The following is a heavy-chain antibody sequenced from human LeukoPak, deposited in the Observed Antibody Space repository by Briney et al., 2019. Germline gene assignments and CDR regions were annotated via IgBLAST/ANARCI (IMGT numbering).Heavy chain of an antibody. CDR3: AKTPDYGDYVGDY. CDR2: IWYDGSNK. CDR1: GFTFDDYG. J-gene: IGHJ4*02. V-gene: IGHV3-33*06. D-gene: IGHD4-17*01. Sequence: GGSLRLSCAASGFTFDDYGMHWVRQAPGKGLEWVAVIWYDGSNKYYADSVKGRFTISRDNSKNTLYLQMNSLRAEDTAVYYCAKTPDYGDYVGDYWGQGTQVTVSS.